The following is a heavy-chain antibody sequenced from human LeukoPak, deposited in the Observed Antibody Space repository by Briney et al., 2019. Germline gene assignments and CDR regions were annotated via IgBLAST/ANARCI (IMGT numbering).Heavy chain of an antibody. V-gene: IGHV3-30*07. CDR1: GFTFSSYA. Sequence: PGGSLRLSCAASGFTFSSYAMHWVRQAPEKGLEWVAVISYDGSNQLYADSVKGRFTISRDNSKNTLYLQMNSLRAEDTAVYYCAKDIGSSWYYFDYWGQGTLVTVSS. D-gene: IGHD6-13*01. CDR3: AKDIGSSWYYFDY. CDR2: ISYDGSNQ. J-gene: IGHJ4*02.